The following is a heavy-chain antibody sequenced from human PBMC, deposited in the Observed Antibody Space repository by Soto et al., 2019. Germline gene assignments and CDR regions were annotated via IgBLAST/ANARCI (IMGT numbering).Heavy chain of an antibody. Sequence: SETLSLTCTVSGGSISSYDWSWIRQPPGKGLEWIGYIYYSGSTNYNPSLKSRVTISVDTSKNQFSLKPSSVTAADTAVYYCARGSPIAAAGGVNWFDPWGQGTLVTVSS. J-gene: IGHJ5*02. D-gene: IGHD6-13*01. CDR2: IYYSGST. V-gene: IGHV4-59*01. CDR1: GGSISSYD. CDR3: ARGSPIAAAGGVNWFDP.